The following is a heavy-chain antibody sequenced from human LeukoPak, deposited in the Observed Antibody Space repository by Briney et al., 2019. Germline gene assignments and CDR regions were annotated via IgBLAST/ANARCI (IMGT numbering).Heavy chain of an antibody. CDR3: TTHESHWYSIY. D-gene: IGHD6-13*01. CDR2: IKKEIDGGTT. V-gene: IGHV3-15*01. J-gene: IGHJ4*02. CDR1: GFTFRNAW. Sequence: PGGSLRLSCAASGFTFRNAWMNWVRQAPGKGLEWVGRIKKEIDGGTTDYAAPVKGRFTISRDDAKNTLYLQMNSLKIEDTAVYYCTTHESHWYSIYWGQGTLVTVSS.